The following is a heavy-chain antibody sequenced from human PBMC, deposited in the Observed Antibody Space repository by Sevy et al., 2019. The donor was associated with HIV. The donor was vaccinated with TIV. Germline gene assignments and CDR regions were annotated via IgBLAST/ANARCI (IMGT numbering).Heavy chain of an antibody. Sequence: SETLSLTCTVSGGSISSGGYYWSWIRQHPGKGLEWIGYIYYSGSTYYNPSLKSRVTISVDTSKDPFSLKLSSVTAADTAVYYCAREYSSGSVGYWGQGTLVTVSS. CDR3: AREYSSGSVGY. D-gene: IGHD6-19*01. CDR1: GGSISSGGYY. V-gene: IGHV4-31*03. J-gene: IGHJ4*02. CDR2: IYYSGST.